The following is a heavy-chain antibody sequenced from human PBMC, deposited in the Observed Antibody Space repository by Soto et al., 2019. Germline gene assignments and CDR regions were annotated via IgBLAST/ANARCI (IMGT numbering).Heavy chain of an antibody. J-gene: IGHJ6*02. Sequence: SVKVSCKASGGTFSSYAISWVRQAPGQGLEWMGGIIPIFGTANYAQKFQGRVTITADESTSTAYMELSSLRSEDTAVYYCARDSYCSGGSCPDYYYYGMDVWGQGTTVTVSS. CDR2: IIPIFGTA. V-gene: IGHV1-69*13. CDR1: GGTFSSYA. CDR3: ARDSYCSGGSCPDYYYYGMDV. D-gene: IGHD2-15*01.